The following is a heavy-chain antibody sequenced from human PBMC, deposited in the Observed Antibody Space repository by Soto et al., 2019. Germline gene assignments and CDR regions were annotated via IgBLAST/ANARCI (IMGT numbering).Heavy chain of an antibody. D-gene: IGHD1-26*01. CDR1: GYTFTTYA. V-gene: IGHV1-18*01. J-gene: IGHJ5*02. CDR2: ITAYNGNT. Sequence: ASVKVSCKASGYTFTTYAITWVRQAPGQGLEWMGWITAYNGNTNYAQKLQGRVTMTTDTSTSTAYMELRSLRSDDTAMYYCAKGRIVGATSPWVTWGQGTLVTVSS. CDR3: AKGRIVGATSPWVT.